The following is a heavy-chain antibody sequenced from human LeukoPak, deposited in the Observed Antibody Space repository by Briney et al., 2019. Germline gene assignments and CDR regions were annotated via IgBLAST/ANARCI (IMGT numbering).Heavy chain of an antibody. V-gene: IGHV3-30*04. D-gene: IGHD2-21*02. Sequence: GGSLRLSCAASGFTFSSYAMHWVRQAPGKGLEWVAVISYDGSNKYYADSVKGRFTISRDNSKNTLYLQMNSLRAEDTAVYYCAKDHCGGDCYSSRVNWYFDLWGRGTLVTVSS. CDR3: AKDHCGGDCYSSRVNWYFDL. CDR1: GFTFSSYA. J-gene: IGHJ2*01. CDR2: ISYDGSNK.